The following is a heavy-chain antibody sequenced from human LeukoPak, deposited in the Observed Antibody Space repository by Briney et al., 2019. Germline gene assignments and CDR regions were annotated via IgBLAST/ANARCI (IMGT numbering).Heavy chain of an antibody. CDR3: ATDLTCSSTSCYVDY. V-gene: IGHV1-24*01. J-gene: IGHJ4*02. Sequence: ASVKVSCKVSGYTLTELSMHWVRQAPGKGLEWMGSFDPEDGEAIYAQKFQGRVTMTEDTSTDTAYMELSSLRSEDTAIYYCATDLTCSSTSCYVDYWGQGTLVTVSS. CDR2: FDPEDGEA. CDR1: GYTLTELS. D-gene: IGHD2-2*01.